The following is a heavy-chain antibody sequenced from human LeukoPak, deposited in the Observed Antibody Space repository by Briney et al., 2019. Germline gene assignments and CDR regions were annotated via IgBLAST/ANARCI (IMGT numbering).Heavy chain of an antibody. CDR3: ARGPSRPYYDFWSGYYFNY. D-gene: IGHD3-3*01. V-gene: IGHV1-8*03. CDR1: GYTFTSYD. Sequence: GASVKVSCTASGYTFTSYDINWVRQATGQGLEWMGWMNPNSGNTGYAQKFQGRVTITWNTSISTAYMELSSLRSEDTAVYYCARGPSRPYYDFWSGYYFNYWGQGTLVTVSS. J-gene: IGHJ4*02. CDR2: MNPNSGNT.